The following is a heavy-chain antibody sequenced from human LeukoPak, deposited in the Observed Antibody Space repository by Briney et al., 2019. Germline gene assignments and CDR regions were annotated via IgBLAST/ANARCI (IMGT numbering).Heavy chain of an antibody. V-gene: IGHV1-18*01. CDR3: ARDQGYSSGSYYFDY. CDR2: ISAYNGNT. Sequence: ASVKVFCKASGYTFTSYGISWVRQAPGQGLEWMGWISAYNGNTNYAQKLQGRVTMTTDTSTSTAYMELRSLRSDDTAVYYCARDQGYSSGSYYFDYWGQGTLVTVSS. D-gene: IGHD6-19*01. J-gene: IGHJ4*02. CDR1: GYTFTSYG.